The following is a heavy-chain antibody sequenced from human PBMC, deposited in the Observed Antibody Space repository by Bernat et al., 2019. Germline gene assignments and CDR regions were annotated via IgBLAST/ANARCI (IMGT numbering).Heavy chain of an antibody. V-gene: IGHV3-30*04. CDR3: ARGIVQLERLHWDDFDY. CDR2: ISYDGRDK. CDR1: GFTFTNYA. D-gene: IGHD1-1*01. J-gene: IGHJ4*02. Sequence: AASGFTFTNYAMHWVRQAPGKGLEWVAVISYDGRDKYYADSVKGRFTISRDNSRNTLYLQMNSLRSEDTAVYYCARGIVQLERLHWDDFDYGGQGT.